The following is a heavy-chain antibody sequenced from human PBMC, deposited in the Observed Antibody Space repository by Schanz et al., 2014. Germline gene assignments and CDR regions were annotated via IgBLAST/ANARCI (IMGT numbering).Heavy chain of an antibody. CDR3: TREVVAAPRAFEL. CDR1: GYTFTNYG. V-gene: IGHV1-18*01. Sequence: VKVSCKASGYTFTNYGLTWVRQAPGQGLEWVGWISLYSVYINSAQKFQGRLPLTPDTSTSTAYMELRSLRSDETAVYYCTREVVAAPRAFELWGQGTLL. D-gene: IGHD2-15*01. CDR2: ISLYSVYI. J-gene: IGHJ1*01.